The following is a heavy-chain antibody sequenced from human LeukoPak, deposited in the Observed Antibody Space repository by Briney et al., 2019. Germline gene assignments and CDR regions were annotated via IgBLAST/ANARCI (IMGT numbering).Heavy chain of an antibody. CDR1: GYTLTSYG. J-gene: IGHJ4*02. CDR2: ISAYNGNT. Sequence: GASVTVSCKASGYTLTSYGISWVRQAPGQGLEWMGWISAYNGNTNYAQKLQGRVTMTTDTSTSTAYMELKTLISDDQTEYYCVRGSVAGTSDYWGQGTLVTVSS. V-gene: IGHV1-18*01. D-gene: IGHD6-19*01. CDR3: VRGSVAGTSDY.